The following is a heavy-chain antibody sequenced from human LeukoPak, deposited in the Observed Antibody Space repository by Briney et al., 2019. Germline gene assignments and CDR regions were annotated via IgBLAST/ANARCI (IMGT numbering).Heavy chain of an antibody. Sequence: KPSETLSLTCTVSGGSISSYYWSWIRQPPGKGLEWIGYIYYSGSTNYNPSLKSRVTISVDTSKNQFSLKLSSVTAADTAVYYCARGSLRGVISSRRLAPYYFDYWGQGTLVTVSS. CDR2: IYYSGST. J-gene: IGHJ4*02. D-gene: IGHD3-10*01. CDR3: ARGSLRGVISSRRLAPYYFDY. CDR1: GGSISSYY. V-gene: IGHV4-59*01.